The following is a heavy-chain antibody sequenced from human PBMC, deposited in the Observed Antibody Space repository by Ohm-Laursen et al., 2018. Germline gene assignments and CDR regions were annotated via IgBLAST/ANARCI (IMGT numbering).Heavy chain of an antibody. Sequence: SLRLSCSASAFTFSDSYMSWIRQAPGKGLEWVSYISSTSDTIYYADSVKGRFTISRDNAKNSLYLQMDSLRVEDTAVYFCARESIAPFFWGQGTLVTVSS. J-gene: IGHJ4*02. CDR2: ISSTSDTI. D-gene: IGHD2/OR15-2a*01. CDR1: AFTFSDSY. CDR3: ARESIAPFF. V-gene: IGHV3-11*04.